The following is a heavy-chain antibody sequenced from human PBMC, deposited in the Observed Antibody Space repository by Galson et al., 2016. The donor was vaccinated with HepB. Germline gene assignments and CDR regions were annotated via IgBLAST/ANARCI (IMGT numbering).Heavy chain of an antibody. J-gene: IGHJ6*02. D-gene: IGHD6-19*01. Sequence: SETLSLTCTVSGASISGYYLSWIRQPPGKGLEWIGYNYYSGRTNYNPSLKSRVTISVDTSKNQFPLKLSSVTAADTAVYYCAREDSGGWYGFHFGMDVWGQGTTVTVSS. CDR1: GASISGYY. CDR3: AREDSGGWYGFHFGMDV. V-gene: IGHV4-59*01. CDR2: NYYSGRT.